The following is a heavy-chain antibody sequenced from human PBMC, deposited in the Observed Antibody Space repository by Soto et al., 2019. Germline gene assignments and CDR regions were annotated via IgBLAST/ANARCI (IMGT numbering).Heavy chain of an antibody. CDR2: MYYSGGT. V-gene: IGHV4-59*01. Sequence: QVQLQESGPGLVKPSETLSLTCTVSGGSISSYYWSWIRQPPGKGLEWLGYMYYSGGTNYNPSVKSRITISAHTSRNQFSLKLPSVTAADTAVYYCASLLAVAGEGCYFSYWGQGTLVTVSS. J-gene: IGHJ4*02. D-gene: IGHD6-19*01. CDR1: GGSISSYY. CDR3: ASLLAVAGEGCYFSY.